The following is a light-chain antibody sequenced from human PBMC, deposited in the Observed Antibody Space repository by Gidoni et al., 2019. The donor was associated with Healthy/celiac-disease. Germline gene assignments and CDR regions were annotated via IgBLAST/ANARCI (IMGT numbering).Light chain of an antibody. CDR3: QAWDSSTFWV. CDR2: QDS. V-gene: IGLV3-1*01. J-gene: IGLJ3*02. Sequence: SYEPTQPPSVSVSPGQTASITCSGDKLGDKYACWYQQKPGQSPVLVIYQDSKRPSGIPERFSGSNSGNTATLTISGTQAMDEADYYCQAWDSSTFWVFGGGTKLTVL. CDR1: KLGDKY.